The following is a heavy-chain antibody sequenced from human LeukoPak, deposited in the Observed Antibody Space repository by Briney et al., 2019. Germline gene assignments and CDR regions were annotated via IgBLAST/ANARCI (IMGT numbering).Heavy chain of an antibody. V-gene: IGHV4-34*01. CDR1: GGSISSYY. Sequence: SETLSLTCTVSGGSISSYYWTWIRQPPGKGLVWIGEISHSGSTNYNPSLKSRVARSVDTSKNQFSLKLSSVTAADTAVYYRASVRVSYDFSSGYLIDYWGEGTLVTVSS. CDR3: ASVRVSYDFSSGYLIDY. J-gene: IGHJ4*02. D-gene: IGHD3-3*01. CDR2: ISHSGST.